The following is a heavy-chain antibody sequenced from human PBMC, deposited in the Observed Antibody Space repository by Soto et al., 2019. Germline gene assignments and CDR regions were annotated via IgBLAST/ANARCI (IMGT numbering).Heavy chain of an antibody. CDR3: VMVDNYVTPTPQDV. D-gene: IGHD3-16*01. Sequence: QVQLVQSGDEVKKPGASVKVSCKASGDIFVNYGIAWVRQAPGQWLERMGWISPYTGNTHSATKVQGRLTMTPDTSTSTAYMDLGSLTSDDTAVYYCVMVDNYVTPTPQDVWGQGTTVTVSS. CDR1: GDIFVNYG. V-gene: IGHV1-18*01. CDR2: ISPYTGNT. J-gene: IGHJ6*02.